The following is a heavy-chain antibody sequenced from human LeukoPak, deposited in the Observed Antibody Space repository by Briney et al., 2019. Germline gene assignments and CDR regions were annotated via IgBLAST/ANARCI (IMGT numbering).Heavy chain of an antibody. D-gene: IGHD2-2*01. V-gene: IGHV4-59*01. CDR2: IYYSGST. Sequence: SETLSLTCTVSGGSISSYYWSWIRQPPGKGLEWIGYIYYSGSTNYNPSLKSRVTISVDTSKNQFSLKLSSVTAADTAVYYCARAHAAMSWFDPWGRGTLVTVSS. J-gene: IGHJ5*02. CDR1: GGSISSYY. CDR3: ARAHAAMSWFDP.